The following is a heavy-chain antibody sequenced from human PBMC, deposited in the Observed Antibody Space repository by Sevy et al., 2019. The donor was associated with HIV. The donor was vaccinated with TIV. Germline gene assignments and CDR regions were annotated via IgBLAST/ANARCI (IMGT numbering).Heavy chain of an antibody. CDR3: ARDPPKYSSSWYEDYYYYGMDV. J-gene: IGHJ6*02. CDR2: IIPIFGTA. D-gene: IGHD6-13*01. CDR1: GGTFSSYA. V-gene: IGHV1-69*01. Sequence: KISCKASGGTFSSYAISWVRQAPGQGLEWMGGIIPIFGTANYAQKFQGRVTITADESTSTAYMELSSLGSEDTAVYYCARDPPKYSSSWYEDYYYYGMDVWGQGTTVTVSS.